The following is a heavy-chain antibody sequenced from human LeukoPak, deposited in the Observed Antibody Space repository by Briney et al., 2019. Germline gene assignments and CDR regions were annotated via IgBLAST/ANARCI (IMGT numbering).Heavy chain of an antibody. Sequence: SETLSLTCTVSGGSISSSSYYWGWIRQPPGKGLEWIGCIYYSGSTYYNPSLKSRVTISVDTSKNQFSLKLITVTAADTAVYYCAREVGAPSRECTMVRGLIDYWGQGTLVTVSS. CDR1: GGSISSSSYY. CDR3: AREVGAPSRECTMVRGLIDY. V-gene: IGHV4-39*07. D-gene: IGHD3-10*01. J-gene: IGHJ4*02. CDR2: IYYSGST.